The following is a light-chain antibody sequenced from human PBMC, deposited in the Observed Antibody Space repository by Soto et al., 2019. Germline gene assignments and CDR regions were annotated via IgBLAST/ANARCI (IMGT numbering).Light chain of an antibody. V-gene: IGLV2-8*01. CDR1: SSDVGGYNF. CDR2: EVN. Sequence: QSVLTQPPSASGSPGQSVTSSCTGTSSDVGGYNFVSWYQQHPGKAPKLIIYEVNKRPSGVPDRFSASKSGNTASLTVSGLQAEDEADYYCSSYAGTNNRYVFGTGTKLTVL. J-gene: IGLJ1*01. CDR3: SSYAGTNNRYV.